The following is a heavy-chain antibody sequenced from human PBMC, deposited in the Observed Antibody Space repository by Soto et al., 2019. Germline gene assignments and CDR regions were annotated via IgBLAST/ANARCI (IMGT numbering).Heavy chain of an antibody. V-gene: IGHV4-30-4*01. CDR3: ARVGYCSGDTCYLAWFDP. D-gene: IGHD2-15*01. CDR1: GGSISSGDYY. Sequence: QVQLQESGPGPVKPSQTLSLSCSVSGGSISSGDYYWSWIRQPPGKGLEWIGYIYYTGSTYYNPSLKSRVTLSVDTSKTQCSLNLSPVPAADTAVYYCARVGYCSGDTCYLAWFDPWGRGTQVTVSS. CDR2: IYYTGST. J-gene: IGHJ5*02.